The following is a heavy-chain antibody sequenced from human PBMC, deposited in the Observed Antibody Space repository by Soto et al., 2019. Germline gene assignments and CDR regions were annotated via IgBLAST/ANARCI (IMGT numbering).Heavy chain of an antibody. D-gene: IGHD6-13*01. CDR2: TYYRSKWYN. CDR1: GDSVSSNSAA. V-gene: IGHV6-1*01. Sequence: QVQLQQSGPGLVKPSQTLSLTCAISGDSVSSNSAAWNWIRQSSSRCLEWLGRTYYRSKWYNDYAMSVNSRLTINTDTSKNQFSLQLNSVTPEDTAVYYCARGVWIAGDATGWDYWGQGILVTVSS. CDR3: ARGVWIAGDATGWDY. J-gene: IGHJ4*02.